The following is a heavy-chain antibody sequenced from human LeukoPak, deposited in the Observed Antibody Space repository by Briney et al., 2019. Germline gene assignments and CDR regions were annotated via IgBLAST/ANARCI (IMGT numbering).Heavy chain of an antibody. CDR3: ANGQIRGVFDY. Sequence: GGSLRLSCAASGFTFSSYWMHWVRQAPGKGLVWVSRINSDGSSTSYADSVKGRFTISRDNSKNTLYLQMNSLRAEDTAVYYCANGQIRGVFDYWGQGTLVTVSS. CDR2: INSDGSST. V-gene: IGHV3-74*01. J-gene: IGHJ4*02. CDR1: GFTFSSYW. D-gene: IGHD3-10*01.